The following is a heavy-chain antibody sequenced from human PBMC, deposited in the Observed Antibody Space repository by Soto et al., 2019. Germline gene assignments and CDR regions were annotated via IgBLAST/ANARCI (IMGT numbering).Heavy chain of an antibody. V-gene: IGHV1-18*04. CDR1: GYTFTGYY. CDR3: GRGGITIFGVVTEYYFDY. D-gene: IGHD3-3*01. CDR2: ISAYNGNT. Sequence: ASVKVSCRASGYTFTGYYMHWVRQAPGQGLEWMGWISAYNGNTNYAQKLQGRVTMTTDTSTSTAYMELRSLRSDDTAVYYCGRGGITIFGVVTEYYFDYWGQGTLVTVSS. J-gene: IGHJ4*02.